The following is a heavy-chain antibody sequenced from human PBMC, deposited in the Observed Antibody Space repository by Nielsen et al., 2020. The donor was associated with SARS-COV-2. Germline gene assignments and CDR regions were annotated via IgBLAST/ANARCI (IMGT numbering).Heavy chain of an antibody. J-gene: IGHJ4*02. CDR1: GGSISSGSYY. V-gene: IGHV4-61*02. Sequence: SETLSLTCTVSGGSISSGSYYWSWIRQPAGKGLEWIGRIYTSGSTNYNPSLKSRVTISVDTSKNQFSLKLSSVTAADTAVYYCAGAGLGGSPGSPIDYWGQGTLVTVSS. CDR2: IYTSGST. CDR3: AGAGLGGSPGSPIDY. D-gene: IGHD3-16*01.